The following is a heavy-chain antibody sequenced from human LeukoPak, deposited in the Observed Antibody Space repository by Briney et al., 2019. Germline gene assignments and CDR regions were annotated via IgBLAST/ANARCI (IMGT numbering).Heavy chain of an antibody. Sequence: GGSLRLSCAASGLTFSSYGMNWVRQAPGKGLEWVSYISSSSTTICYTDSVKGRFTISRDNAKNSLYLQMDSLRDEDTAVYYCARAFGRGELVGATRYCYYYGMDVWGQGTTVTVSS. D-gene: IGHD1-26*01. V-gene: IGHV3-48*02. CDR3: ARAFGRGELVGATRYCYYYGMDV. J-gene: IGHJ6*02. CDR2: ISSSSTTI. CDR1: GLTFSSYG.